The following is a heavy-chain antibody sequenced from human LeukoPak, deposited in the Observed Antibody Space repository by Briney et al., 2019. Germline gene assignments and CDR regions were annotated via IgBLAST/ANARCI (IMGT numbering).Heavy chain of an antibody. CDR3: ARSPSAWPGQLWPVDY. CDR2: ISSNGGST. Sequence: GGSLRLSCAASGFTFSSYAMHWVRQAPGKGLEYVSAISSNGGSTYYANSVKGRFTISRDNSKNTLYLQMGSLRAEDMAVYYCARSPSAWPGQLWPVDYWGQGTLVTVSS. J-gene: IGHJ4*02. CDR1: GFTFSSYA. D-gene: IGHD5-18*01. V-gene: IGHV3-64*01.